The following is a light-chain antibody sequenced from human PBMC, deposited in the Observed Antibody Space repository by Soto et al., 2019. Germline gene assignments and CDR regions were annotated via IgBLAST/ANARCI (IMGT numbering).Light chain of an antibody. CDR3: QQYNSYPT. V-gene: IGKV1-5*01. J-gene: IGKJ1*01. Sequence: DIQFTQSPSTLSASVGDRVTITCRASQSISSWLAWYQQKPGKAPKLLIYDASSLESGVPSRFSGSGSGTEFTLTISSLQPDDFATYYCQQYNSYPTFGQGTKVDIK. CDR2: DAS. CDR1: QSISSW.